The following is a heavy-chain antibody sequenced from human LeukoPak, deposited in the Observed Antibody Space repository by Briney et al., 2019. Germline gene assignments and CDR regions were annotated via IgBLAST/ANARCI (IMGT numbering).Heavy chain of an antibody. D-gene: IGHD1-26*01. CDR1: GCSFTSYW. CDR3: ARQYRSGSYSSWFDP. Sequence: GESLKISCKGSGCSFTSYWIGWVRQMPGKGLEWMGIIYPGDSDTRYSPSFQGQVTISADKSISTAYLQWSSLKASDTAMYYCARQYRSGSYSSWFDPWGQGTLVTVSS. CDR2: IYPGDSDT. V-gene: IGHV5-51*01. J-gene: IGHJ5*02.